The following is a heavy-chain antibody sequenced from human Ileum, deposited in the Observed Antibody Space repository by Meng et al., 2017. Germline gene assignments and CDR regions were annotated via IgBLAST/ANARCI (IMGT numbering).Heavy chain of an antibody. D-gene: IGHD3-3*01. CDR2: IGGNGAGA. V-gene: IGHV3-23*01. CDR1: GFTFSSYA. Sequence: GESLKISCAASGFTFSSYAMTWARQAPGKGLEWVSAIGGNGAGAYYADSVMGRFTISRDNSKNTLYLEMNSLRVEDTALYYCAKPHDFWSGYFPDYWGQGNLVNGAS. J-gene: IGHJ4*02. CDR3: AKPHDFWSGYFPDY.